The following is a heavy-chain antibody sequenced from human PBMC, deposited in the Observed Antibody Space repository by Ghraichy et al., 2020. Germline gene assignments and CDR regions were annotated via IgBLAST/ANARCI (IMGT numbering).Heavy chain of an antibody. Sequence: ASVKVSCKASGYTFTGYYMHWVRQAPGQGLEWMGWINPNSGGTNYAQKFQGWVTMTRDTSISTAYMELSRLRSDDTAVYYCARGRASYYDFWSGLDAFDIWGQGTMVTVSS. D-gene: IGHD3-3*01. CDR3: ARGRASYYDFWSGLDAFDI. CDR1: GYTFTGYY. V-gene: IGHV1-2*04. J-gene: IGHJ3*02. CDR2: INPNSGGT.